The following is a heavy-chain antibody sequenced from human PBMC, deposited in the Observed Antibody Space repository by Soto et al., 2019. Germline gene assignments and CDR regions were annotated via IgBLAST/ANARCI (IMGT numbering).Heavy chain of an antibody. CDR3: AHRGYRSGSSYGRPFDF. D-gene: IGHD3-10*01. J-gene: IGHJ4*02. Sequence: QITLKESGPPLVNPAQTLTLTCTCSGFSLTTDGVGVGWFRQAPGKALEWLALLYWDNDRRLSPSLRSRLTIGRDTSKNQVVLKVTNLDHGDTATYYGAHRGYRSGSSYGRPFDFWGQGTLVTVSS. CDR2: LYWDNDR. CDR1: GFSLTTDGVG. V-gene: IGHV2-5*02.